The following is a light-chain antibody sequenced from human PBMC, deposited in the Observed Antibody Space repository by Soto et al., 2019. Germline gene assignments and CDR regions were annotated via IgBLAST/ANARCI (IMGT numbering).Light chain of an antibody. CDR2: EVT. CDR1: SSDIGAYDY. CDR3: GSHTSGSTRV. V-gene: IGLV2-14*01. Sequence: QSVLTQPASASGSPGQSIAISCTGTSSDIGAYDYVSWYQQHPDKAPKLIIYEVTKRPSGVSTRFSGSKSGNTASLTISGLQAEDEGDYYCGSHTSGSTRVFGTGTKVTVL. J-gene: IGLJ1*01.